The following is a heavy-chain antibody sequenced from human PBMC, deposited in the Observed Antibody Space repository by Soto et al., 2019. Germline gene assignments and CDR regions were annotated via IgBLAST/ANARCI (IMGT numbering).Heavy chain of an antibody. J-gene: IGHJ5*02. CDR2: VWHDGSND. D-gene: IGHD2-2*01. V-gene: IGHV3-33*08. CDR3: VRDHCRTTRCFPAYFGP. Sequence: QERLVESGGGVVQPGTTLRLSCKGTGFTFSNYGIHWVRQAPGKGLEWVGFVWHDGSNDYYADSLKGRITISRDNSKNTVSPLISRLRAEDSALHYLVRDHCRTTRCFPAYFGPWGQGTLVTVSS. CDR1: GFTFSNYG.